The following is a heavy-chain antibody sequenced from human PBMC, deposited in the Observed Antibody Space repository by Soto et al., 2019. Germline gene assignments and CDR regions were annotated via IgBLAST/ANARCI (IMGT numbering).Heavy chain of an antibody. CDR1: GYTFTSYD. J-gene: IGHJ4*02. D-gene: IGHD3-3*01. CDR3: ARYDRGLDY. Sequence: ASVKVSCKASGYTFTSYDINWVRQATGQGLEWMGWMNPNSGNTGYAQKFQGWVTMTRDTSISTAYMELSRLRSDDTAVYYCARYDRGLDYWGQGTLVTVSS. CDR2: MNPNSGNT. V-gene: IGHV1-8*01.